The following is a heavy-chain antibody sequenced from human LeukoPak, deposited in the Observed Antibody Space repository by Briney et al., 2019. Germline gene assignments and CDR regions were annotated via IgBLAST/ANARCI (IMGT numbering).Heavy chain of an antibody. CDR3: ARGHLLGDAFDI. D-gene: IGHD3-10*01. CDR1: GFTFSSYW. V-gene: IGHV3-74*01. Sequence: GGSLRLSCAASGFTFSSYWMHWVRQAPGKGLVWVSRINGDGSSTSYADSVKGRFTISRDNAKNTLYLQMNSLRAEDTAVYYCARGHLLGDAFDIWGQGTMVTVSS. J-gene: IGHJ3*02. CDR2: INGDGSST.